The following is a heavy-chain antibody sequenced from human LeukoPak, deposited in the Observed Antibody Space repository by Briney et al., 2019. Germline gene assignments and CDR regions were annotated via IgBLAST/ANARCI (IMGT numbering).Heavy chain of an antibody. CDR3: ERDRYDSWSGYTESSFDP. V-gene: IGHV3-74*01. J-gene: IGHJ5*02. CDR2: IKRDGTIT. CDR1: GFTFRIYW. D-gene: IGHD3-3*01. Sequence: GGSLRLSCAASGFTFRIYWMHWVRQAPGKGLVWVSRIKRDGTITSYADSVKGRFTISRDNAKNMLYLQMNSLRAEDTAIYYCERDRYDSWSGYTESSFDPWGQGTLVTVSS.